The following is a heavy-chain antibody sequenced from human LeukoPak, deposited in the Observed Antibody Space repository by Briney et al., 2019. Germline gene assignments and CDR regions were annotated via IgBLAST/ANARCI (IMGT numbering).Heavy chain of an antibody. V-gene: IGHV1-2*02. J-gene: IGHJ4*02. CDR3: TRARREEGYVYGADFFDF. Sequence: ASVTVSFKSSVFSLISYYIHWVRQAPGQGLEWMGWTKPKDGGTNYADNFEGRVSLTRDTSTNTVFMELTKLRSDDTAIYYCTRARREEGYVYGADFFDFWGQGTLVSVS. D-gene: IGHD5-18*01. CDR1: VFSLISYY. CDR2: TKPKDGGT.